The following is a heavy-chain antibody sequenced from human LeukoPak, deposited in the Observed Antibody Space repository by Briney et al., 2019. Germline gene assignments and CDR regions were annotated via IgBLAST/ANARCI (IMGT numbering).Heavy chain of an antibody. CDR3: ARDGSAGTPVGGYYYYMDV. D-gene: IGHD1-1*01. V-gene: IGHV1-69*05. Sequence: SVKVSCKASGGTFSSYAISWVRQAPGQGLEWMGGIIPIFGTANYAQKFQGRVTITTDESTSTAFMELSSLRSEDTAVYYCARDGSAGTPVGGYYYYMDVWGKGTTVTVSS. J-gene: IGHJ6*03. CDR2: IIPIFGTA. CDR1: GGTFSSYA.